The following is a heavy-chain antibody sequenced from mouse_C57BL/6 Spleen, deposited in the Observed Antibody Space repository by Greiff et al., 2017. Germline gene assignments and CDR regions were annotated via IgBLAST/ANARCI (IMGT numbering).Heavy chain of an antibody. CDR1: GYSFTDYN. D-gene: IGHD2-5*01. Sequence: VQLKQSGPELVKPGASVKISCKASGYSFTDYNMNWVKQSNGKSLEWIGVINPNYGTTSYNQKFKGKATLTVDQSSSTAYMQLNSLTSEDSAVYYCAEGSNYRYYYAMDYWGQGTSVTVSS. CDR2: INPNYGTT. CDR3: AEGSNYRYYYAMDY. V-gene: IGHV1-39*01. J-gene: IGHJ4*01.